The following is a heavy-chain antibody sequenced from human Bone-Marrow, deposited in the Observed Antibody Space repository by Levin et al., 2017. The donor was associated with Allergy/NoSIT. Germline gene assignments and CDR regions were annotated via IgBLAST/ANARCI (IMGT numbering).Heavy chain of an antibody. CDR2: IGVSHTT. D-gene: IGHD6-19*01. CDR3: ARLQSSGWYSDY. Sequence: GGSLRLSCAASGFAFLNHAMSWYRQAPGKGLEWVSTIGVSHTTYYTDSVKGRFTISRDNSKSTLFLQMNTLRAEDTAIYYCARLQSSGWYSDYWGPGTLVTVSS. V-gene: IGHV3-23*01. CDR1: GFAFLNHA. J-gene: IGHJ4*02.